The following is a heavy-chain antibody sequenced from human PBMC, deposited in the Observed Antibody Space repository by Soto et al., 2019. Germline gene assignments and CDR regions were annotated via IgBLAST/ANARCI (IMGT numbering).Heavy chain of an antibody. CDR1: GFTFSSYA. D-gene: IGHD2-2*01. Sequence: QVQLVESGGGVVQPGRSLRLSCAASGFTFSSYAMHWVRQAPGKGLEWVAVISYDGSNKYYADSVKGRFTISRDNSKNTLYLQMNSLRAEDTAVYYCARDRFVPAAILVGGSLDYWGQGTLVTVSS. V-gene: IGHV3-30-3*01. CDR2: ISYDGSNK. CDR3: ARDRFVPAAILVGGSLDY. J-gene: IGHJ4*02.